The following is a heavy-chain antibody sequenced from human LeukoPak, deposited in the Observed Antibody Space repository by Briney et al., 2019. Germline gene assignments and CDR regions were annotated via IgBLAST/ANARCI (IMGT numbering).Heavy chain of an antibody. CDR2: IYAGGTT. Sequence: GGSLRLSHAASGLRVSSNFMSWVRQAPGRGLEWVSVIYAGGTTHYIDSVKGRFTISRDNSNNTVFLQMNSLRGDDTAVYYCVREWANQRQRRDDWGQGTLVTVSS. D-gene: IGHD1-14*01. J-gene: IGHJ4*02. CDR1: GLRVSSNF. V-gene: IGHV3-53*01. CDR3: VREWANQRQRRDD.